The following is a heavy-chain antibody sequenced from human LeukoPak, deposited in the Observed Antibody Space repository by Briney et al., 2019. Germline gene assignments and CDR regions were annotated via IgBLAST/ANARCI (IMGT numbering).Heavy chain of an antibody. Sequence: GGSLRLSCVASGFTFSDYAMAWVRQAPGKGLEWVSAITSGGDHTYYAGSVRGRFSISRDNSKNTLYLQMNGSTAEDTALYFCAKDGLSYDTSAHVYYFDYWGQGTLVAVSS. D-gene: IGHD3-22*01. CDR3: AKDGLSYDTSAHVYYFDY. J-gene: IGHJ4*02. CDR2: ITSGGDHT. V-gene: IGHV3-23*01. CDR1: GFTFSDYA.